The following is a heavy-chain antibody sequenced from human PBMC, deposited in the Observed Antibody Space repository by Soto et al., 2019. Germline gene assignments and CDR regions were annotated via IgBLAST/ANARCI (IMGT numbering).Heavy chain of an antibody. Sequence: EVQLVESGGGLVKPGGSLRLSCAASGFSFNDAWISWVRQAPGQGLEWIGRIRSKSVGETRDYAAPVKGRFTISRDDSQTTVSLQMNILKTEDTAVYYCTTGPPVRGHCSGGGCYWGQGTLVTVSS. CDR1: GFSFNDAW. D-gene: IGHD2-15*01. CDR2: IRSKSVGETR. J-gene: IGHJ4*02. V-gene: IGHV3-15*01. CDR3: TTGPPVRGHCSGGGCY.